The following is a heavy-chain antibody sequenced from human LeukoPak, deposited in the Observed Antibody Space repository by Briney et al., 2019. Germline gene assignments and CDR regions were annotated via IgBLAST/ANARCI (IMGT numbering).Heavy chain of an antibody. J-gene: IGHJ3*02. D-gene: IGHD3-22*01. V-gene: IGHV3-30-3*01. CDR3: ASDGQTIVIDAFDI. CDR2: ISYDGSNK. Sequence: PGRSLRLSCAASGFTFSSYAMHWVRQAPGKGLEWVAVISYDGSNKYYADSVKGRFTISRDNSKNTRYLQMNSLRAEDTAVYYCASDGQTIVIDAFDIWGQGTLVTVSS. CDR1: GFTFSSYA.